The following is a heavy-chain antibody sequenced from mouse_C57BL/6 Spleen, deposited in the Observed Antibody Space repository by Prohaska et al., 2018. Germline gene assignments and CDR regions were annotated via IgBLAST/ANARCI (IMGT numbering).Heavy chain of an antibody. CDR2: INSDGSAI. D-gene: IGHD1-1*01. Sequence: EVQLLETGGGLVQPGGSRGLSCEGSGLTFSGFWMSWVRQTPGKTLEGIGTINSDGSAINYATAIKDRFTIFRDNDNSILYRQMSNVRSEDTATYFCMRYGSSYWYFDVWGTGTTVTVSS. CDR3: MRYGSSYWYFDV. J-gene: IGHJ1*03. V-gene: IGHV11-2*01. CDR1: GLTFSGFW.